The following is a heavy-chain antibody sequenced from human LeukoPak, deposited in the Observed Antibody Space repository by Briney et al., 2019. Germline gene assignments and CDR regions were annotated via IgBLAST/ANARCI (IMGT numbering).Heavy chain of an antibody. Sequence: ASVKVSCKASGYTFTGYYMHWVRQAPGQGLEWMGWINPNSGGTNYAQKFQGRVTMTRDTSISTAYMELSRLRSDDTAVYYCATLTHLRFLEWLSPKNWFDPWGQGTLVTVSS. J-gene: IGHJ5*02. D-gene: IGHD3-3*01. CDR1: GYTFTGYY. CDR3: ATLTHLRFLEWLSPKNWFDP. V-gene: IGHV1-2*02. CDR2: INPNSGGT.